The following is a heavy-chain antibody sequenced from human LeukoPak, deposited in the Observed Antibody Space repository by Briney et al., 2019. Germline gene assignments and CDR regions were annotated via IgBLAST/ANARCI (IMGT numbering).Heavy chain of an antibody. CDR3: AKGGCTGGVCYYFDYFDY. Sequence: PGGSLRLSCAASGFTFSSYAMSWVRQAPGKGLEWVSAISGSGGSTYYADSVKGRFTISRDNSKNTLYLQMNSLRAEDTVVYYCAKGGCTGGVCYYFDYFDYWGQGTLVTVSS. CDR1: GFTFSSYA. D-gene: IGHD2-8*02. CDR2: ISGSGGST. V-gene: IGHV3-23*01. J-gene: IGHJ4*02.